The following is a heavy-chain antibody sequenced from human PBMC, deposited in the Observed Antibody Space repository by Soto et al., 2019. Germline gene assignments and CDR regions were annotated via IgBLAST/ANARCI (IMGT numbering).Heavy chain of an antibody. V-gene: IGHV4-34*01. D-gene: IGHD6-19*01. CDR2: INHSGST. Sequence: SETLSLTCAVYGWSFSGYYWSWIRQPPGKGLEWIGEINHSGSTNYNPSLKSRVTISVDTSKNQFSLKLSSVTAADTAVYYCARLVAYSSGWYGAFDIWGQGTMVTVSS. J-gene: IGHJ3*02. CDR3: ARLVAYSSGWYGAFDI. CDR1: GWSFSGYY.